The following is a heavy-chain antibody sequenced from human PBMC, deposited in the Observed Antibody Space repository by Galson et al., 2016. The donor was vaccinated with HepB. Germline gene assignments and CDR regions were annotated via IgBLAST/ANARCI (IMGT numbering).Heavy chain of an antibody. Sequence: SVKVSCKASGGTFSSYAFTWVRQAPGQGLEWMGGIIPIFGTANYVEKFQGRVTITADESTSTAYMELSSLRSEDTAVYYCASRAEVGATIGDAFDIWGQGTMVTVSS. J-gene: IGHJ3*02. CDR3: ASRAEVGATIGDAFDI. CDR2: IIPIFGTA. CDR1: GGTFSSYA. V-gene: IGHV1-69*13. D-gene: IGHD1-26*01.